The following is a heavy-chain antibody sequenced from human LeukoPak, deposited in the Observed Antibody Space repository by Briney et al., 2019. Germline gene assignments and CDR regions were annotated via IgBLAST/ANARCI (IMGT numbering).Heavy chain of an antibody. Sequence: GGSLRLSCAASVFTFSDFWMGCVRQAPGKGLECVANINQDGNENYYVDPVKGRFTISSDNATTSLYLKMNSLRAEDTAVYYCTKGRSNHYWGQGTLVT. CDR3: TKGRSNHY. J-gene: IGHJ1*01. V-gene: IGHV3-7*01. D-gene: IGHD3-10*01. CDR1: VFTFSDFW. CDR2: INQDGNEN.